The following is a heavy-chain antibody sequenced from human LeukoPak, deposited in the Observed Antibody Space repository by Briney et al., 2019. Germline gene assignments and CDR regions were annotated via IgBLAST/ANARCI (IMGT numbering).Heavy chain of an antibody. J-gene: IGHJ2*01. V-gene: IGHV5-51*01. CDR1: GYSFTSYW. CDR3: ARFATRSYWYFDL. Sequence: GESLKISCKGSGYSFTSYWIGWVRQVPVKGLEWMGIIYPGDSDTRYSPSFRGQVTISADKSISTAYLQWSSLKASDTAVYYCARFATRSYWYFDLWGRGTLVTVSS. CDR2: IYPGDSDT.